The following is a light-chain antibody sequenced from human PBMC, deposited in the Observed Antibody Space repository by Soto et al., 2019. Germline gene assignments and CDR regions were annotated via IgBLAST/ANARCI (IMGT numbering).Light chain of an antibody. CDR1: QTVDSTY. V-gene: IGKV3-20*01. CDR2: RAS. CDR3: QQYDTSPPLYT. Sequence: EVVLTQSPGTLSLSPGERATLSCRASQTVDSTYLAWYQQKPGQAPRLLIYRASSWAAGVPDRFSGSGSGTDFTLTISKLDPEDFAVYYCQQYDTSPPLYTFGQGTKLEIK. J-gene: IGKJ2*01.